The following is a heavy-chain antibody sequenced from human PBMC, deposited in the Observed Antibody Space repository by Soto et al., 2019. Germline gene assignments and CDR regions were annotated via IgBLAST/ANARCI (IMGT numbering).Heavy chain of an antibody. D-gene: IGHD2-21*01. J-gene: IGHJ5*02. V-gene: IGHV4-59*01. CDR3: ARGWLCNWFDP. CDR2: IYYSGST. CDR1: GGSISSYY. Sequence: QVQLQESGPGLVKPSESLSLTCTVSGGSISSYYWSWIRQPPGKGLEWIGYIYYSGSTNYNPSLKSRVTISVVTSKTQFCLKLSSVTAADTAVYYCARGWLCNWFDPWGQGTLVTVSS.